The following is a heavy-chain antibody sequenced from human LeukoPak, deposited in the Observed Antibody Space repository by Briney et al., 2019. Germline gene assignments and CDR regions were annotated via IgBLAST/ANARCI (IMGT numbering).Heavy chain of an antibody. CDR3: ARFAVHRRLAVAGQFGLDY. Sequence: ASVKVSCKASGYIFTSYYIHWVRQAPGQGLEWMGIINPSGGNTNYAQKFQGRVTMTRDTSTSTVYMELSSLRSGDTAVYYCARFAVHRRLAVAGQFGLDYWGQGTLVSVSS. CDR2: INPSGGNT. D-gene: IGHD6-19*01. J-gene: IGHJ4*02. V-gene: IGHV1-46*01. CDR1: GYIFTSYY.